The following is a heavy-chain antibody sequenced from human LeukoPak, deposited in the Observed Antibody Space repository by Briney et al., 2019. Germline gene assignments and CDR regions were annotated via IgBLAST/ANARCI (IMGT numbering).Heavy chain of an antibody. V-gene: IGHV3-30*02. CDR3: AKDGGRYRFDF. D-gene: IGHD3-16*02. J-gene: IGHJ4*02. Sequence: GGSLRLSCTAPGFPFNAYNIHWIRQSPGRGLEGVSFIRNDETEIHYADSAEGRFTISRDRSKNSVYLQMNSLRPDDTALYYCAKDGGRYRFDFWGQGTMVTVSS. CDR1: GFPFNAYN. CDR2: IRNDETEI.